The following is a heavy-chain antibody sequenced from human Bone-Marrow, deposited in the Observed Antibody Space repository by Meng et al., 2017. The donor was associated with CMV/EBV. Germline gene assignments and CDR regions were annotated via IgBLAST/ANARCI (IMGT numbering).Heavy chain of an antibody. CDR2: INPNSGGT. D-gene: IGHD1-26*01. V-gene: IGHV1-2*02. J-gene: IGHJ4*02. Sequence: ASVKVSCKASGYTFTGYYMHWVRQAPGQGLEWMGWINPNSGGTNYAQKFQGRVTMTRDTSISTAYMELSRLRSDDTAVYYCARLIGGSYTGYLEFWGQGTLVTVSS. CDR1: GYTFTGYY. CDR3: ARLIGGSYTGYLEF.